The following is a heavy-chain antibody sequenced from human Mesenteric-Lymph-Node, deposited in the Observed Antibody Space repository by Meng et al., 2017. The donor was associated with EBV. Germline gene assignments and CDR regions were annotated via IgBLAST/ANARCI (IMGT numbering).Heavy chain of an antibody. CDR2: MGPSSGTT. CDR3: AREASSHPYFDY. V-gene: IGHV1-8*01. CDR1: GYSFSSHE. D-gene: IGHD3-10*01. J-gene: IGHJ4*02. Sequence: VLLVHSWAEMTKPGASVKVSCKASGYSFSSHEINWVRQAPGQGLEWMGWMGPSSGTTVYAQKFQGRLSMTRNISISTAYMELSSLRSEDTAVYYCAREASSHPYFDYWGQGTLVTVSS.